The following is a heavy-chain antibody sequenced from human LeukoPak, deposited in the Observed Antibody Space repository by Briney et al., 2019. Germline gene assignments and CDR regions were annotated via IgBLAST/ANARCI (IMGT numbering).Heavy chain of an antibody. CDR1: GGSISSGSYY. Sequence: PSETLSLTCTGSGGSISSGSYYWSWIRQPAGKGLEWIGRIYTSGSTNYNPSLKSRVTISVDTSKNQFSLKLSSVTAADTAVYYCARDRSSSGYFDYWGQGTLVTVSS. V-gene: IGHV4-61*02. J-gene: IGHJ4*02. D-gene: IGHD6-13*01. CDR2: IYTSGST. CDR3: ARDRSSSGYFDY.